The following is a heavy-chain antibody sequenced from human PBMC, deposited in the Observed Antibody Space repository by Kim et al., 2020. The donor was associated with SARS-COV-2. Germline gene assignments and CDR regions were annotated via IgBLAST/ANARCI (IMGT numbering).Heavy chain of an antibody. J-gene: IGHJ4*02. Sequence: KYNAGSVKGRFTVSRDASKNTLYRQMDSLRAEDTALYYCAKGLGGYIDNWGQGTLVTVSS. V-gene: IGHV3-30*02. D-gene: IGHD5-12*01. CDR2: K. CDR3: AKGLGGYIDN.